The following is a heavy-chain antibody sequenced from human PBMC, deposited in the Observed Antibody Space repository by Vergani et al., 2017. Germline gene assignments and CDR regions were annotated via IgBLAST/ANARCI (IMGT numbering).Heavy chain of an antibody. CDR2: MNPNSGHT. CDR3: ARGQSGYCTGDICYIHPWFES. D-gene: IGHD2-15*01. CDR1: GYTFNTYD. Sequence: QVQLVQSGAEVKKPGASVKVSCKASGYTFNTYDINWVRQAPGQGLEWMGWMNPNSGHTGYAQKFQGRVTMTRATSITTAYMELNSLRFGDTAVYYCARGQSGYCTGDICYIHPWFESWGQGTLVTVSS. V-gene: IGHV1-8*02. J-gene: IGHJ5*01.